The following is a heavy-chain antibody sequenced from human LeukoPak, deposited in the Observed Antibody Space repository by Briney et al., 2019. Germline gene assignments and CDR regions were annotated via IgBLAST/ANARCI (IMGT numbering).Heavy chain of an antibody. CDR1: GGTFSSYA. CDR2: IIPIFGTA. D-gene: IGHD1-26*01. Sequence: SVKVSCKASGGTFSSYAISWVRQAPGQGLEWMGRIIPIFGTANYAQKFQGRVTITTDESMSTAYMELSSLRSEDTAVYYCARDQMWESNWFDPWGQGTLVTVSS. J-gene: IGHJ5*02. CDR3: ARDQMWESNWFDP. V-gene: IGHV1-69*05.